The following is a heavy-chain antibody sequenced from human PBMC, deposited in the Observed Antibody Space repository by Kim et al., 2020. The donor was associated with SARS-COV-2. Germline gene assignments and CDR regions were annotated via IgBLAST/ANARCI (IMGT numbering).Heavy chain of an antibody. J-gene: IGHJ6*02. CDR3: TTGVNRAPEYYYYYGMDV. CDR2: IKSKTDGGTT. Sequence: GGSLRLSCAASGFTFSNAWMSWVRQAPGKGLEWVGRIKSKTDGGTTDYAAPVKGRFTISRDDSKNTLYLQMNSLKTEDTAVYYCTTGVNRAPEYYYYYGMDVWGQGTTVTVSS. V-gene: IGHV3-15*01. CDR1: GFTFSNAW.